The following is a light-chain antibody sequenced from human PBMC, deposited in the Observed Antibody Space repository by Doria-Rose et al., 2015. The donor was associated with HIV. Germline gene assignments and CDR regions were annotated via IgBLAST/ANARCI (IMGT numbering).Light chain of an antibody. CDR3: HQYGTSWT. Sequence: VLTQSPGTLSLSPGERATLSCRASQSFSSTYSAWYQQKPGQALSLLIYDGSTRATGIPDRFSASGSWTDFTLTINRLEPEDFALYYCHQYGTSWTFGQGTKVEI. CDR1: QSFSSTY. V-gene: IGKV3-20*01. CDR2: DGS. J-gene: IGKJ1*01.